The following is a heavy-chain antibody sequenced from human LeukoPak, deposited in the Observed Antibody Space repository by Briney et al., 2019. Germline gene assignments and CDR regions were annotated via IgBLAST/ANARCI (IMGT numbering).Heavy chain of an antibody. CDR2: ISPNSGGT. Sequence: ASVKVSCKASGYTLTDYYMHWVRQAPGQGLEWMGWISPNSGGTNYAQKFQGRVTMTRDTSINTAYMELSRLTSDDTAVYCCARGPINTHAFDIWSQGTMVTVSS. J-gene: IGHJ3*02. V-gene: IGHV1-2*02. CDR1: GYTLTDYY. CDR3: ARGPINTHAFDI.